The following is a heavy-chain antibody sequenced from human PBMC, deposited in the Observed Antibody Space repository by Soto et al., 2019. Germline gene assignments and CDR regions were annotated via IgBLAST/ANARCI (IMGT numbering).Heavy chain of an antibody. CDR3: ARSAPSYGSGTPGYFDY. CDR1: GGSFSGYY. V-gene: IGHV4-34*01. CDR2: INHSGST. J-gene: IGHJ4*02. Sequence: SETLSLTCAVYGGSFSGYYWSWIRQPPGKGLEWIGEINHSGSTNYNPSLKSRVTISVDTSKNQSSLKLSSVTAADTAVYYCARSAPSYGSGTPGYFDYWGQGTLVTVSS. D-gene: IGHD3-10*01.